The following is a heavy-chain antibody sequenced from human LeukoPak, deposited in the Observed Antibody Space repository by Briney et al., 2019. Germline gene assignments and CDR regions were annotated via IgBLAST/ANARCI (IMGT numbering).Heavy chain of an antibody. Sequence: SVKVSCKASGGTFSSYAISWVRQAPGQGLECMGRIIPIFGTANYAQKFQGRVTITADKSTSTAYMELSSLRSEDTAVYYCARDPLAYYGSGSPKGGDYWGQGTLVTVSS. D-gene: IGHD3-10*01. J-gene: IGHJ4*02. CDR2: IIPIFGTA. CDR1: GGTFSSYA. CDR3: ARDPLAYYGSGSPKGGDY. V-gene: IGHV1-69*06.